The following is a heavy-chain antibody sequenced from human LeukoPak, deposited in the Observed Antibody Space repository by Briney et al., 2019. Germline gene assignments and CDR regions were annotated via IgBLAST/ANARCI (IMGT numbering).Heavy chain of an antibody. CDR1: GFTFSSYG. CDR3: AKPQAVAGPFDY. V-gene: IGHV3-30*18. CDR2: ISYDGSNK. Sequence: GGSLRLSCAASGFTFSSYGMHWVRQAPGKGLEWVAVISYDGSNKYYADSVKGRFTISRDNSKNTLYLQMNSLRAEDTAVYYCAKPQAVAGPFDYWGQGTLVTVSS. J-gene: IGHJ4*02. D-gene: IGHD6-19*01.